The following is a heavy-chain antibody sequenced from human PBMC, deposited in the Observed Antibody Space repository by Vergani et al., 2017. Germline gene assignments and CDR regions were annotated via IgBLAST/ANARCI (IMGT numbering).Heavy chain of an antibody. D-gene: IGHD3-10*01. CDR3: AKDQGYYGSGYFDY. J-gene: IGHJ4*02. CDR2: ISGSGGST. V-gene: IGHV3-23*01. Sequence: EVRLLESGGDLVQPGGSLRLSCAVSGFTFNNYALSWVRQAPGKGLEWVSAISGSGGSTYYADSVKGRFTISRDNSKNTLYLQMNSLRAEDTAVYYCAKDQGYYGSGYFDYWGQGTLVTVSS. CDR1: GFTFNNYA.